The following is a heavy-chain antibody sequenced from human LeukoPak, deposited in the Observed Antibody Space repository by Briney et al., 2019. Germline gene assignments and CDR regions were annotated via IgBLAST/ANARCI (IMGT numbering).Heavy chain of an antibody. CDR1: GGSISSYY. CDR3: ARSELLWFGGVNSGFDY. J-gene: IGHJ4*02. Sequence: SETLSLTCTVSGGSISSYYWSWLRQPPGKGLEWIGYIYYSGSTNYNPSLQSRVTISLDTPKNQFSLKLSSVTAADTAVYYCARSELLWFGGVNSGFDYWGQGILVTVSS. CDR2: IYYSGST. V-gene: IGHV4-59*01. D-gene: IGHD3-10*01.